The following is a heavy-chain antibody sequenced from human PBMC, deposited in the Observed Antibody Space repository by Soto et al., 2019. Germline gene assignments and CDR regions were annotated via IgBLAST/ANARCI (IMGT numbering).Heavy chain of an antibody. CDR3: ARSLVGGGYYDSSGQTVYYYYGMDV. Sequence: AAVKVSCKAYGFDFTDHYINWVLQAPGQGLEWMGWIIPIFGTANYAQKFQGRVTITADKSTSTACMELSSLRSEDTAVYYCARSLVGGGYYDSSGQTVYYYYGMDVWGQGTTVTVSS. CDR2: IIPIFGTA. V-gene: IGHV1-69*06. CDR1: GFDFTDHY. D-gene: IGHD3-22*01. J-gene: IGHJ6*02.